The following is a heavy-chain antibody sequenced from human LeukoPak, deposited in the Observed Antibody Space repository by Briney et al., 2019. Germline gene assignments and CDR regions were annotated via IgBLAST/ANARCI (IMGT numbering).Heavy chain of an antibody. CDR1: GFTVSSDY. D-gene: IGHD3-10*01. J-gene: IGHJ3*02. V-gene: IGHV3-21*01. CDR2: ISGSSSYI. Sequence: GGSLRLSCAASGFTVSSDYMTWVRQAPGKGLEWVSAISGSSSYIYYADSVKGRFTISRDNAKNSLYLQMNSLRAEDTAVYYCARDRLLGDIWGQGTMVTVSS. CDR3: ARDRLLGDI.